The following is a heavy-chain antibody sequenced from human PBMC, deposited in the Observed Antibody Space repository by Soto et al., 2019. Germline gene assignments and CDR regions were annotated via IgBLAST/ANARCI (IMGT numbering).Heavy chain of an antibody. D-gene: IGHD1-1*01. CDR2: VQMSGTT. J-gene: IGHJ5*02. Sequence: SETLSLTCAVSGASVRSYHWSWIRQAAGKGLEWIGRVQMSGTTNYNPSLKTRVTMSLDTSKNEVSLRMTPVTAADTAVYFCAKDRSTMRWFDPWGQGILVTVSS. CDR1: GASVRSYH. CDR3: AKDRSTMRWFDP. V-gene: IGHV4-4*07.